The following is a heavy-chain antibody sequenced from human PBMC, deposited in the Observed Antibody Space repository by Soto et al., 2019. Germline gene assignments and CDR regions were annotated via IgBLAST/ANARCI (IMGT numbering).Heavy chain of an antibody. J-gene: IGHJ4*02. CDR3: ARGTGTAKFRSGEG. Sequence: QVQLVQSGAEVKKPGSSVKVSCKASGGTFSSYAISWVRQAPGQGLEWMGGIIPIFGTANYAQKFQGRVTMTEDDSTSRAYMALSSLRSEDTAVYYCARGTGTAKFRSGEGWGQGTLVTVSS. CDR1: GGTFSSYA. D-gene: IGHD3-10*01. CDR2: IIPIFGTA. V-gene: IGHV1-69*12.